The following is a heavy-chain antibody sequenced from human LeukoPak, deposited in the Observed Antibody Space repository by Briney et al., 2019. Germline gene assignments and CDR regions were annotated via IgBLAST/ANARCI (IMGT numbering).Heavy chain of an antibody. V-gene: IGHV1-18*01. J-gene: IGHJ4*02. CDR2: ISAYDANT. CDR1: GYTFTSYD. D-gene: IGHD6-25*01. Sequence: ASVKVSCKASGYTFTSYDISWVRQAPGQGLEWMGWISAYDANTNYAQNFQGRVTMTTDTSTSTAYMELRSLKSDDTAVYYCARVQQRRFLDYWGQGTLVTVSS. CDR3: ARVQQRRFLDY.